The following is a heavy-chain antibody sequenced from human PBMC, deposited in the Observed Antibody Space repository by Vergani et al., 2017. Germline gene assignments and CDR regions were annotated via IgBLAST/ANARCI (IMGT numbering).Heavy chain of an antibody. V-gene: IGHV4-61*05. CDR1: GGSISSSSYY. CDR2: IYYSGST. D-gene: IGHD3-22*01. Sequence: QLQLQESGPGLVKPSETLSLTCTVSGGSISSSSYYWGWIRQPPGKGLEWIGYIYYSGSTNYNPSLKSRVTISVDTSKNQFSLKLSSVTAADTAVYYCARSPGGYYYDSSGYLYFDYWGQGTLVTVSS. J-gene: IGHJ4*02. CDR3: ARSPGGYYYDSSGYLYFDY.